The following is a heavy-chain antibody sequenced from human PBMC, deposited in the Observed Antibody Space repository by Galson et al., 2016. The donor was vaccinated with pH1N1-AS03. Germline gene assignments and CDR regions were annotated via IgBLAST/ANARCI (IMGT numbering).Heavy chain of an antibody. J-gene: IGHJ4*02. CDR3: ARRPTGIDY. CDR1: NGSISDHY. D-gene: IGHD3-10*01. V-gene: IGHV4-59*11. CDR2: VFYTGST. Sequence: SETLSLTCTVSNGSISDHYWTWIRQPPGKGLEWIGDVFYTGSTTYNPSLRRRVTIALDTSKNQVSLRLTSVTAADTAVYYCARRPTGIDYWGPGALVTVSA.